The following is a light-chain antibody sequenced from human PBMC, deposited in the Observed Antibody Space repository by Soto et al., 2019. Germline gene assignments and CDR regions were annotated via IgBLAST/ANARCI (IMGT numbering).Light chain of an antibody. CDR1: QSVRSY. V-gene: IGKV3-11*01. Sequence: EIVLTQSPATLSLSPGERATLSCRASQSVRSYLAWYQQKHGQAPRLLISDASNRATGIPARFSGGGSGTDFTLTISSLEPEDFAVYYCQQRSNWPPTFGQGTKLELK. J-gene: IGKJ2*01. CDR2: DAS. CDR3: QQRSNWPPT.